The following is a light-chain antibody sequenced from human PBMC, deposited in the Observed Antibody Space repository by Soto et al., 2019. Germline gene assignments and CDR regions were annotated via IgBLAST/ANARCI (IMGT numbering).Light chain of an antibody. CDR2: LNSDGSH. Sequence: QPVLTQSPSASASLGASVKLTCTLSSGHSIYAIAWHQQQPEKGPRYLMKLNSDGSHSKGDGIPDRFSGSSSGAERYLTISNLQSEDEADYNCQTWGSGIHLVFGGGTKLTVL. V-gene: IGLV4-69*01. J-gene: IGLJ2*01. CDR3: QTWGSGIHLV. CDR1: SGHSIYA.